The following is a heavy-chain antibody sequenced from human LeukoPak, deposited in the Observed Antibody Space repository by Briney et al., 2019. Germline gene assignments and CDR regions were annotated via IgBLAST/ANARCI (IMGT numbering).Heavy chain of an antibody. D-gene: IGHD2-2*01. J-gene: IGHJ6*02. CDR2: ISAYNGNT. CDR1: GYTFTGYG. Sequence: GASVKVSCKASGYTFTGYGISWVRQAPGQGLEWMGWISAYNGNTNYAQKLQGRVTMTTDTSTSTAYMELRSLRSDDTAVYYCARHIYQLLSTYYYYGMDVWGQGTTVTVSS. V-gene: IGHV1-18*01. CDR3: ARHIYQLLSTYYYYGMDV.